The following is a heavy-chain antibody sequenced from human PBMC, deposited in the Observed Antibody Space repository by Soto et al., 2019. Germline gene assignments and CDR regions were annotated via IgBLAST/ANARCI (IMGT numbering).Heavy chain of an antibody. Sequence: ASVKVSCKASGYTFTSYYMHWVRQAPGQGLEWMGIINTNGGSTSYAQKFQGRVTMTRDTSTSKVYMELSSLRSEDTAVYYCARGSITMIVVVIAWFDPWGQGTLVTVSS. D-gene: IGHD3-22*01. CDR1: GYTFTSYY. CDR3: ARGSITMIVVVIAWFDP. V-gene: IGHV1-46*01. CDR2: INTNGGST. J-gene: IGHJ5*02.